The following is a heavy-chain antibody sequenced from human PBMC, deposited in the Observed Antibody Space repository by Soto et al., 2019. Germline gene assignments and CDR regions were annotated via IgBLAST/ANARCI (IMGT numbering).Heavy chain of an antibody. CDR2: ISAYNGNT. CDR1: GYTFTSYG. Sequence: ASVKVSCKSSGYTFTSYGISWVRQAPGQGLEWMGWISAYNGNTNYAQKLQGRVTMATDTSTSTTYMELRSLRSDDTAVYYRLRATVTPSKWFDPWGQGTLVTVSS. J-gene: IGHJ5*02. CDR3: LRATVTPSKWFDP. D-gene: IGHD4-4*01. V-gene: IGHV1-18*04.